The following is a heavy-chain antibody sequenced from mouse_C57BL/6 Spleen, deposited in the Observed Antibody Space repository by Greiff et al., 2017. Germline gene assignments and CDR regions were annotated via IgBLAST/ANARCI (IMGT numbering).Heavy chain of an antibody. Sequence: EVKLMESGPGLVKPSQSLSLTCSVTGYSITSGYYWNWIRQFPGNKLEWMGYISYDGSNNYNPSLKNRISITRDTSKNQFFLKLNSVTTEDTATYYCSAVWAMDYWGQGTSVTVSS. CDR2: ISYDGSN. V-gene: IGHV3-6*01. CDR1: GYSITSGYY. J-gene: IGHJ4*01. CDR3: SAVWAMDY.